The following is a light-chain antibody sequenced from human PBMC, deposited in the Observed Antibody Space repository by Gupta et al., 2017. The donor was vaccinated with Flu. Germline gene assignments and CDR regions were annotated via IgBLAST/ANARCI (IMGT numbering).Light chain of an antibody. J-gene: IGKJ5*01. CDR2: DAS. CDR1: QSISSIY. V-gene: IGKV3-20*01. Sequence: EIVLTQSPGTLSLSPGDRATLSCRASQSISSIYLAWYQQRPGQAPRLLIYDASSRATGIPDRFSGSGSGTDFTLTISRLEPDDFAVYYCHQCSSSPITFGQGTRLDIK. CDR3: HQCSSSPIT.